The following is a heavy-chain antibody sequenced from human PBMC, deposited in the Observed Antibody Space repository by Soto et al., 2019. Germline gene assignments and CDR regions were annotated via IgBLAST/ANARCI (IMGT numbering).Heavy chain of an antibody. Sequence: QITLKESGPTLVKPTQTLTLTCTFSGFSLSTSGVGVGWIRQPPGKTLEWLAVIYWNDDKRYSPSLKNGVTITKDTSKIQVVLTMTNMDPVDTATYYCARTYGGEFHYWGQGALVTVSS. J-gene: IGHJ4*02. V-gene: IGHV2-5*01. CDR2: IYWNDDK. D-gene: IGHD3-10*01. CDR1: GFSLSTSGVG. CDR3: ARTYGGEFHY.